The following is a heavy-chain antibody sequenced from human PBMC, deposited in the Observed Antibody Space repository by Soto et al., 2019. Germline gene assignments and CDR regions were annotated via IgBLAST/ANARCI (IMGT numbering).Heavy chain of an antibody. Sequence: SQTLSLTCAISGDSVSSNSAAWNWIRQSPSRGLEWLGRTYYRSKWYNDYAVSVKSRITINPDTSKNQFSLQLNSVTPEDTAVYYCARAGDYYDSSGSPYFDYWGQGTLVTVSS. CDR2: TYYRSKWYN. CDR1: GDSVSSNSAA. CDR3: ARAGDYYDSSGSPYFDY. V-gene: IGHV6-1*01. J-gene: IGHJ4*02. D-gene: IGHD3-22*01.